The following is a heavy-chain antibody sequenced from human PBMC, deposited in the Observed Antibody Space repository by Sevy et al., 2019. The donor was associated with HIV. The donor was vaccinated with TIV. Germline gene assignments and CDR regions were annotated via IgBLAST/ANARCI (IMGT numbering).Heavy chain of an antibody. Sequence: GGSLRLSCAASGFTFSDHYVDWVRQAPGKGLEWVGRIRNRPNSYTKEYAGSVKGRFTISRDDSRNSVYLQMNSLKTQDSAVYYCVRGPNCGVGGCQQISPYCLDVWGKGATVTVSS. CDR3: VRGPNCGVGGCQQISPYCLDV. CDR1: GFTFSDHY. V-gene: IGHV3-72*01. CDR2: IRNRPNSYTK. D-gene: IGHD2-15*01. J-gene: IGHJ6*03.